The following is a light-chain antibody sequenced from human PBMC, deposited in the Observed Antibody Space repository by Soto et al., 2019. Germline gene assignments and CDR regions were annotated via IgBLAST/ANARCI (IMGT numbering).Light chain of an antibody. Sequence: EIVLTQSPGTLSLSPGERATLSCRASQSVSSSYLAWYQQKPGQAPRLLIYGASSRATGIPDRFSGSWSGTDFTLTSSRLEPEDFAVYYCEQYCSSTFTFCPGTKLDIK. CDR1: QSVSSSY. V-gene: IGKV3-20*01. CDR2: GAS. J-gene: IGKJ3*01. CDR3: EQYCSSTFT.